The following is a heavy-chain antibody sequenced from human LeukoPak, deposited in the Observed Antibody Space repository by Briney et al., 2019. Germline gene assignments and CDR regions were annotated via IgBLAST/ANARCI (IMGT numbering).Heavy chain of an antibody. J-gene: IGHJ4*02. Sequence: PGRSLRLSCAASGFTFDDYAMHWVRQAPGKGLEWVSGISWNSGSIGYADSVKGRFTISRDNAKNSLYLQMNSLRAEDTALYYCAKDMASIVGATALDYWGQGTLVTVSS. V-gene: IGHV3-9*01. CDR3: AKDMASIVGATALDY. CDR2: ISWNSGSI. CDR1: GFTFDDYA. D-gene: IGHD1-26*01.